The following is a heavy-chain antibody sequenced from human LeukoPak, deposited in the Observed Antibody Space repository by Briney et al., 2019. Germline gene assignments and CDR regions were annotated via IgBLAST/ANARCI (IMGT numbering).Heavy chain of an antibody. CDR1: GGSTSSSSYY. D-gene: IGHD6-25*01. CDR2: IYYSGST. CDR3: ARIVRSSGCFDY. V-gene: IGHV4-39*01. Sequence: PSETLSLTCTVSGGSTSSSSYYWGWIRQPPGKGLEWIGSIYYSGSTYYNPSLKSRVTISVDTSKNQFSLKLSSVTAADTAVYYCARIVRSSGCFDYWGQGTLVTVSS. J-gene: IGHJ4*02.